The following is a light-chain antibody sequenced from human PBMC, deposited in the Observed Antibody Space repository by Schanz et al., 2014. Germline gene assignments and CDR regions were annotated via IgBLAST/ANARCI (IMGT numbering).Light chain of an antibody. Sequence: QSVLTQPPSASGTPGQRVTISCSGSTPNIGSNTINWYQQLPGTAPRLLIYGNTNRPSGVPDRFSGSKSGTSASLAITGLQAEDEADYYCNSFTSSHTHVFGGGTKLTVL. V-gene: IGLV1-44*01. CDR1: TPNIGSNT. CDR3: NSFTSSHTHV. CDR2: GNT. J-gene: IGLJ3*02.